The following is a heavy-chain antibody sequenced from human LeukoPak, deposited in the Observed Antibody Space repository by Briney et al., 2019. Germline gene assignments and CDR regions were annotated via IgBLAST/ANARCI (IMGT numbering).Heavy chain of an antibody. CDR1: GGSISSYY. CDR3: ARDAASIAVAGYGAFDI. J-gene: IGHJ3*02. V-gene: IGHV4-59*01. D-gene: IGHD6-19*01. Sequence: SETLPLTCTVSGGSISSYYWSWIRQPPGKGLEWIGYIYYSGSTNYNPSLKSRVTISVDTSKNQFSLKLSSVTAADTAVYYCARDAASIAVAGYGAFDIWGQGTMVTVSS. CDR2: IYYSGST.